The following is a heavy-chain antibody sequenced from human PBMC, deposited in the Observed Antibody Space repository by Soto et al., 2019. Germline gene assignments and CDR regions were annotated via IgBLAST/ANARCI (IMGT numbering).Heavy chain of an antibody. D-gene: IGHD3-3*01. CDR1: GGSSSSGGYY. V-gene: IGHV4-31*03. CDR3: ARGREGSFRSGHSDNWFEA. J-gene: IGHJ5*02. CDR2: IYYSGST. Sequence: SETLSLPCTVSGGSSSSGGYYCGWIRQHTGKGLEWIGYIYYSGSTYYNPSLKSRVTISVDTSKNQFSLKLSSVTAADTALYYCARGREGSFRSGHSDNWFEAWGQGTLV.